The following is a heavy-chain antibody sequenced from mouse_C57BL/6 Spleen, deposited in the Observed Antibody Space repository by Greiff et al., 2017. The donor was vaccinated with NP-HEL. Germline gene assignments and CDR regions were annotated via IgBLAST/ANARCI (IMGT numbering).Heavy chain of an antibody. Sequence: EVKLVESGGGLVQPKGSLKLSCAASGFTFNTYAMHWVRQAPGKGLEWVARIRSKSSNYATYYADSVKDRFTISRDDSQSMLYLQMNNLKTEDTAMYYCVRDEATVVDTWYFDVWGTGTTVTVSS. CDR2: IRSKSSNYAT. CDR3: VRDEATVVDTWYFDV. V-gene: IGHV10-3*01. D-gene: IGHD1-1*01. J-gene: IGHJ1*03. CDR1: GFTFNTYA.